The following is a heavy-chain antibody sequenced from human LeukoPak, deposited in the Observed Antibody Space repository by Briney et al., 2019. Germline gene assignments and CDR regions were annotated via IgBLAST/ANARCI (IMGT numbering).Heavy chain of an antibody. CDR2: INHSGST. D-gene: IGHD2-2*01. Sequence: PSETLSLTCAVYGGSFSGYYWSWIRQPPGKGLEWIGEINHSGSTNYNPSLKSRVTISVDTSKNQFSLKLSSVTAADTAVYYCARGGGDCSSTSCYLFDYWGQGNLVTVSS. J-gene: IGHJ4*02. CDR1: GGSFSGYY. CDR3: ARGGGDCSSTSCYLFDY. V-gene: IGHV4-34*01.